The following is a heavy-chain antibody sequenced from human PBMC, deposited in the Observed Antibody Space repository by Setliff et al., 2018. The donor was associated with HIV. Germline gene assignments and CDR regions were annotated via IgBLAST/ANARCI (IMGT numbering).Heavy chain of an antibody. Sequence: ASVKVSCKASGYTFDSYGISWVRQAPGQGLEWMGIINPSDGFTTRAQKFQGRLTMTRDTSTSTVHMDLSSLRSEDTAIYYCAKDRVSGWNNWFDPWGQGTPVTVSS. CDR1: GYTFDSYG. CDR2: INPSDGFT. V-gene: IGHV1-46*02. D-gene: IGHD6-19*01. J-gene: IGHJ5*02. CDR3: AKDRVSGWNNWFDP.